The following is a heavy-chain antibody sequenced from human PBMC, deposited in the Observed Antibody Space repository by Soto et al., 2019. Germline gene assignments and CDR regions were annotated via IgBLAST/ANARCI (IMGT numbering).Heavy chain of an antibody. V-gene: IGHV4-31*02. J-gene: IGHJ6*02. CDR2: IYYSGST. Sequence: TLCRTWTVGRGGISSECNYCACIRQHTGKPREWIGYIYYSGSTYYNPSLKSGVTLSVDTSKNQFSLKLSTVPAADTAVYYCARERIAVAGAYYYGMDVWGQGTTVT. D-gene: IGHD6-19*01. CDR1: RGGISSECNY. CDR3: ARERIAVAGAYYYGMDV.